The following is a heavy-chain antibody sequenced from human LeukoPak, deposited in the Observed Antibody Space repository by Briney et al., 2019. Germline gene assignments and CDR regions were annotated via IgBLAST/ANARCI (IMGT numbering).Heavy chain of an antibody. V-gene: IGHV3-23*01. CDR3: TTNGDYEGLADY. CDR2: ISDSGGST. Sequence: GGSLRLSCAVSGITLSNYGMSWVRQAPGKGLEWVAGISDSGGSTNYADSVKGRFTISRDNPKNTLYLQMNSLKTEDTAVYYCTTNGDYEGLADYWGQGTLVTVSS. D-gene: IGHD4-17*01. CDR1: GITLSNYG. J-gene: IGHJ4*02.